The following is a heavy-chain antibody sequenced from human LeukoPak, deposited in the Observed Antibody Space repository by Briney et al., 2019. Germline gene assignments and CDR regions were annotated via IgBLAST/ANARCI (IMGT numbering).Heavy chain of an antibody. CDR1: AFTFGDYA. CDR3: TTDHGYGYYYFEN. D-gene: IGHD5-18*01. CDR2: IRSRSYGGTT. J-gene: IGHJ4*02. V-gene: IGHV3-49*04. Sequence: GALRLSCTGSAFTFGDYALSWVRQAPGKGLEWIGFIRSRSYGGTTKYAASLKGRFTISRDDSKNIAYLEVNSLKTEDTAVYFCTTDHGYGYYYFENWGQGTLVTVS.